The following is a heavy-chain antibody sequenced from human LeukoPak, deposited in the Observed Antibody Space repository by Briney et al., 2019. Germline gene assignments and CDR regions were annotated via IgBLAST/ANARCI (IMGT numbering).Heavy chain of an antibody. J-gene: IGHJ6*03. CDR2: IYYSGST. CDR3: ASSPAPDSGGYFSAYYYYMDV. V-gene: IGHV4-59*08. D-gene: IGHD3-22*01. CDR1: GGSISSYY. Sequence: KPSETLSLTCTVSGGSISSYYWSWIRQPPGKGLEWIGYIYYSGSTNYNPSLKSRVTISVDTSKNQFSLKLSSVTAADTAVYYCASSPAPDSGGYFSAYYYYMDVWGKGTTVTVSS.